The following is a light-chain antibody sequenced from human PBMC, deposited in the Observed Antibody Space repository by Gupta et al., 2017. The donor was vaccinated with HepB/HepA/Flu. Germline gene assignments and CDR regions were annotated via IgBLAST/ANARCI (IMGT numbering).Light chain of an antibody. Sequence: SVLMRRPSGWGGAGQRVVVACPGSSSNIGAVYDVHWYQQLPGTAPNLLIYGNSNRPAGVAVRFASATAGTSAALPITGRQSSSAAHYFSLPYERSLSVYWVFGGGTKLTVV. CDR2: GNS. CDR3: LPYERSLSVYWV. J-gene: IGLJ3*02. V-gene: IGLV1-40*01. CDR1: SSNIGAVYD.